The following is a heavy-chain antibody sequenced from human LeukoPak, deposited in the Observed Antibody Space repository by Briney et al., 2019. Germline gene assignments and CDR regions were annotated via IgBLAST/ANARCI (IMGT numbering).Heavy chain of an antibody. CDR2: IYSGGST. Sequence: AGGSLRLSCTASGFTFGDYAMSWIRQAPGKGLEWVSIIYSGGSTYYADSVKGRFTISRDNSKNTLYLQMNSLRAEDTAIYYCARDTKNWGQGTLVTVSS. V-gene: IGHV3-23*03. CDR1: GFTFGDYA. D-gene: IGHD1-1*01. CDR3: ARDTKN. J-gene: IGHJ4*02.